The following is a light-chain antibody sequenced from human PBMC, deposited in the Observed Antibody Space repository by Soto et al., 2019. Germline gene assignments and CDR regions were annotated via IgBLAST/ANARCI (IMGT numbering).Light chain of an antibody. V-gene: IGKV3-20*01. CDR3: QQYGGSPPVT. CDR2: GAS. Sequence: EIVLTQSPATLSLSPGERATLSCRASQSVRNSYLAWYQQRPGQAPRLLIYGASSRATGIPDRFSGTGSGTDFTLTITRLEPEDFAVYYCQQYGGSPPVTIGGGTKVEI. J-gene: IGKJ4*01. CDR1: QSVRNSY.